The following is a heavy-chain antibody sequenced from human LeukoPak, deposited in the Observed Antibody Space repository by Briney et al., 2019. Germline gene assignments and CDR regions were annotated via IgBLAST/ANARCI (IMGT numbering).Heavy chain of an antibody. CDR3: ARDNGINYDFWSGPKKYYFDY. Sequence: SVKVSCKASGGTFSSYAISWVRQAPGQGLEWMGGIIPIFGTANYAQKFQGRVTITADESTSTAYMELSSLRSEDTAVYYCARDNGINYDFWSGPKKYYFDYWGQGTLVTVSS. CDR2: IIPIFGTA. D-gene: IGHD3-3*01. V-gene: IGHV1-69*13. J-gene: IGHJ4*02. CDR1: GGTFSSYA.